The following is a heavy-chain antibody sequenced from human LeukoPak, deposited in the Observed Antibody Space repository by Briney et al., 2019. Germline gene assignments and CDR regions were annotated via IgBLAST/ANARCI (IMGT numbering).Heavy chain of an antibody. CDR1: GFTFSSYA. CDR3: ATTYTSNWYNY. J-gene: IGHJ4*02. CDR2: IGGSGGTT. V-gene: IGHV3-23*01. D-gene: IGHD6-13*01. Sequence: GGSLRLSCAASGFTFSSYAMSWVRQAPGKGLEWVSVIGGSGGTTYYADSVKGRFTISRDNSKSTLYLQMNSLSAEDTAVYHCATTYTSNWYNYWGQGTLVTVSS.